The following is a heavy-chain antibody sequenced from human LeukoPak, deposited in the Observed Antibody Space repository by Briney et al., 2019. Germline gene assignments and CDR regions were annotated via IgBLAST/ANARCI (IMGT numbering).Heavy chain of an antibody. CDR2: IYSGGST. CDR3: ARDQGGRVWFDY. V-gene: IGHV3-53*01. D-gene: IGHD3-16*01. J-gene: IGHJ4*02. CDR1: GFTVSSNY. Sequence: GGSLRLSCAASGFTVSSNYMSWVRQAPGKGLEWVSVIYSGGSTYYADSVKGRFTISRDNSKNTLYLQMNSLRAEDTAVYYCARDQGGRVWFDYWGQGTLVTVSS.